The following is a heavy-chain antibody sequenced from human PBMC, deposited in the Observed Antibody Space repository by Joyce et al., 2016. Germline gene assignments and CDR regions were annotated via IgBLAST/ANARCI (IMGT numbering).Heavy chain of an antibody. CDR2: ISSRSSYI. Sequence: EVQLVESGGGLVKPGGSLRLSCAASGFTFSSYSMNWGRQAPGNGLEWVSAISSRSSYIYYADSVKGRFTITRDNAKNSLHLQMNSLRAEDAAVYYRARAAGSGYTYWYFDLWGRGTLVTVSS. J-gene: IGHJ2*01. D-gene: IGHD3-22*01. CDR1: GFTFSSYS. V-gene: IGHV3-21*01. CDR3: ARAAGSGYTYWYFDL.